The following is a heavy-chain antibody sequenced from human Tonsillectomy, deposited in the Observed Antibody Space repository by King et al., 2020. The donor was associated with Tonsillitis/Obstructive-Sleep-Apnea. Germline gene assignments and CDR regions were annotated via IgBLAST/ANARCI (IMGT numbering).Heavy chain of an antibody. CDR2: INHSGST. CDR1: GGSFSGYY. D-gene: IGHD3-3*01. V-gene: IGHV4-34*01. J-gene: IGHJ6*03. CDR3: ARGLRFLSYYYMDV. Sequence: VQLQQWGAGLLKPSEPLSLPCAVYGGSFSGYYWSWLRQPPGKGLEWIGEINHSGSTNYNPSLKSRVTISVDTSKNQFSLKLSSVTAADTAVYYCARGLRFLSYYYMDVWGKGTTVTVSS.